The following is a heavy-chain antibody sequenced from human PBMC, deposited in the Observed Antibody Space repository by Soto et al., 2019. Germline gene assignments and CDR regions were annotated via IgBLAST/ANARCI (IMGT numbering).Heavy chain of an antibody. D-gene: IGHD4-17*01. J-gene: IGHJ1*01. CDR2: VYWDDDK. V-gene: IGHV2-5*02. Sequence: QITLKESGPTLVKPTQTLTLTCTFSGFSLSTSGVGVGWIRQPPGKALEWLALVYWDDDKRYSPSLKSRLTITKDTSKNQVVLTMTNMDPVDTATYYCAHRLLKDYGDYGDFHHWGQGTLVTVSS. CDR1: GFSLSTSGVG. CDR3: AHRLLKDYGDYGDFHH.